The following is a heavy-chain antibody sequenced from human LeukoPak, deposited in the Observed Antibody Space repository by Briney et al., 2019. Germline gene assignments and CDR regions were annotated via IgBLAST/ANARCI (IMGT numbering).Heavy chain of an antibody. CDR2: IYYSGST. D-gene: IGHD6-6*01. V-gene: IGHV4-59*01. CDR1: GGSISSYY. J-gene: IGHJ4*02. CDR3: ARDIVARGYFDY. Sequence: PSETLSLTCTVSGGSISSYYWSWIRQPPGKGLEWIGYIYYSGSTNYNPSLKSRVTISVDTSKNQFSLKLSSVTAADTAVYYCARDIVARGYFDYWGQGTLVTVSS.